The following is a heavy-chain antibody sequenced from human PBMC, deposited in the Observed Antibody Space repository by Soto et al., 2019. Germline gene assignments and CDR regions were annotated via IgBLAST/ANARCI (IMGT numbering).Heavy chain of an antibody. J-gene: IGHJ5*02. Sequence: GASVKVPCKASGYTFSSYAMHWVRQAPGQRLEWMGWINAGNGNTKYSQKFQGRVTITRDTSASTAYMELSSLRSEDTAVYYCARDNGGYDILTGYKVINWLDPWGQGTLVTVSS. CDR1: GYTFSSYA. V-gene: IGHV1-3*01. D-gene: IGHD3-9*01. CDR3: ARDNGGYDILTGYKVINWLDP. CDR2: INAGNGNT.